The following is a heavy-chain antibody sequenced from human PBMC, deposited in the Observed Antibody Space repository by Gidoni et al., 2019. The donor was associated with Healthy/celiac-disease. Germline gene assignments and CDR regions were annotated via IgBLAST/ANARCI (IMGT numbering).Heavy chain of an antibody. J-gene: IGHJ2*01. D-gene: IGHD6-19*01. CDR3: ARRAVAGRGFWYFDL. Sequence: EVQLVQSGAEVKKPGESLKNSCKGSGYTFIRYWVGWVGQMPGKGLEWMGVIYPGDSDTKYSPSFQGQVTISAEKSITTAYLQWSSLKPSDTAMYYCARRAVAGRGFWYFDLWGRGTQVTVSP. CDR2: IYPGDSDT. CDR1: GYTFIRYW. V-gene: IGHV5-51*01.